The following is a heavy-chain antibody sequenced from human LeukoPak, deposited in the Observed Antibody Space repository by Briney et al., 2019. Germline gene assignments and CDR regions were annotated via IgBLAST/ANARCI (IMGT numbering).Heavy chain of an antibody. CDR1: GYSISSGYY. CDR3: ARDLVYYDSSGYYLGWPFDY. V-gene: IGHV4-38-2*02. D-gene: IGHD3-22*01. J-gene: IGHJ4*02. CDR2: IYHSGST. Sequence: PSETLSLTCAVSGYSISSGYYWGWIRQPPGKGLEWIGSIYHSGSTYYNPSLKSRVTISVDTSKNQFSLKLSSVTAADTAVYYCARDLVYYDSSGYYLGWPFDYWGQGTLVTVSS.